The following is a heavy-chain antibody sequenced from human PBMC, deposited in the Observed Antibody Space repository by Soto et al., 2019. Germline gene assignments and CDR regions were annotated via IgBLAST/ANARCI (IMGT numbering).Heavy chain of an antibody. Sequence: GGSLRLSCAASGFTFSSYSMNWVRQAPGKGLEWVSSISSSSSYIYYADSVKGRFTIYRDNAKNSLYLQMNSLRAEDTAVYYCARDRCSGGSCLDFWGQGTLVTVSS. CDR1: GFTFSSYS. CDR2: ISSSSSYI. V-gene: IGHV3-21*01. CDR3: ARDRCSGGSCLDF. D-gene: IGHD2-15*01. J-gene: IGHJ4*02.